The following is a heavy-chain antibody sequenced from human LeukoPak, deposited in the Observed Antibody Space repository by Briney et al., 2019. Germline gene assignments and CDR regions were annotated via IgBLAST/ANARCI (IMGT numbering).Heavy chain of an antibody. Sequence: SETLSLTCAVYGGSFSGYYWSWIRQPPGKGLEWIGEINHSGSTNYNPSLKSRVTISVDTSKNQFSLKLSSVTAADTAVYCCARGYSGYDYDPHFDYWGQGTLVTVSS. J-gene: IGHJ4*02. CDR2: INHSGST. D-gene: IGHD5-12*01. CDR1: GGSFSGYY. CDR3: ARGYSGYDYDPHFDY. V-gene: IGHV4-34*01.